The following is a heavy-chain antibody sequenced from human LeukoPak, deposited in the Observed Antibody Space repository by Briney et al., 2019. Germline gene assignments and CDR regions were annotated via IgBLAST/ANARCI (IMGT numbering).Heavy chain of an antibody. CDR2: ISYTGNT. V-gene: IGHV4-30-4*01. CDR3: AGAAGGDAFDI. D-gene: IGHD6-13*01. Sequence: SETLSLTCTVSGGSISSGDYYWSWTRQPPGKGLEWIGNISYTGNTYYNPSLRSRVTISVDTSKNQFSLKLSSLTAADTAVYYCAGAAGGDAFDIWGQGTMVTVSS. J-gene: IGHJ3*02. CDR1: GGSISSGDYY.